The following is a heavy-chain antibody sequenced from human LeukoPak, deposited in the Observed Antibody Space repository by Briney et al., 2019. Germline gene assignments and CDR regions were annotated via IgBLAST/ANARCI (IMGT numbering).Heavy chain of an antibody. CDR2: ISGSGDNT. D-gene: IGHD3-10*01. CDR3: VKVMSRSYDD. Sequence: GGSLRLSCAASGFRFSTYAMSWVRQAPGKGLEWVSGISGSGDNTYYAEFVQGRFTVSRDNSKNTLILQMNSLRAEDTAVYYCVKVMSRSYDDWGQGTLVTVSS. V-gene: IGHV3-23*01. J-gene: IGHJ4*02. CDR1: GFRFSTYA.